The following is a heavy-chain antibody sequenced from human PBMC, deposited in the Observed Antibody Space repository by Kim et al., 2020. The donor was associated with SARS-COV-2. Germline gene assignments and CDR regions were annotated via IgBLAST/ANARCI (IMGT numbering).Heavy chain of an antibody. D-gene: IGHD3-10*01. V-gene: IGHV3-30*07. CDR3: ARDLAGGHYYYYYYGMDV. Sequence: KGRFTISRDNSKNTLYLQMNSLRAEDTAVYYCARDLAGGHYYYYYYGMDVWGQGTTVTVSS. J-gene: IGHJ6*02.